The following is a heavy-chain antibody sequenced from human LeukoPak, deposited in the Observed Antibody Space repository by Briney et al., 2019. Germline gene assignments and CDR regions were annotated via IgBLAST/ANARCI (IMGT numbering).Heavy chain of an antibody. CDR3: ARRSDYVDS. CDR1: GSTFSSHH. D-gene: IGHD3-3*01. J-gene: IGHJ4*02. CDR2: ITDSSTNM. V-gene: IGHV3-21*01. Sequence: PGGSLRLSCAASGSTFSSHHMHWVRQAPGKGLEWVAAITDSSTNMYYADSVRGRFTISRDDARNSLYLQMNSLRAEDTAMYYCARRSDYVDSWGQGTLVTVSS.